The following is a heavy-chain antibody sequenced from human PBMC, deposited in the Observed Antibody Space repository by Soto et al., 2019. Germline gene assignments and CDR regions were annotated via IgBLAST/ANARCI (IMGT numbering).Heavy chain of an antibody. CDR1: GGSFSGYY. Sequence: PSETLSLTCAVYGGSFSGYYWSWIRQPPGKGLEWIGEINHSGSTNYNPSLKSRVTISVDTSKNQFSLKLSSVTAADTAVYYCAKYSSGWLIRPYYYGMDVCGQAPTVS. J-gene: IGHJ6*02. V-gene: IGHV4-34*01. CDR3: AKYSSGWLIRPYYYGMDV. D-gene: IGHD6-19*01. CDR2: INHSGST.